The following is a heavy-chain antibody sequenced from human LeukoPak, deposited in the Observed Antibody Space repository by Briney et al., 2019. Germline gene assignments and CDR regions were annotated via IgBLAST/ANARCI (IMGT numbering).Heavy chain of an antibody. Sequence: GGSLRLSCAASGFTVSSDFMGWVRQAPGKGLEWVTIIHSGGTTYYADSVKGRFTISRDNSKNMLYLQMNSLRADDTAVYYCARGGSYLSAFDIWGQGTMVTVSS. V-gene: IGHV3-53*01. J-gene: IGHJ3*02. D-gene: IGHD1-26*01. CDR2: IHSGGTT. CDR1: GFTVSSDF. CDR3: ARGGSYLSAFDI.